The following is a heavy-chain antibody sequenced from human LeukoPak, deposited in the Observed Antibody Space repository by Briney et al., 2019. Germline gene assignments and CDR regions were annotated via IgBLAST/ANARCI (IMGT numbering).Heavy chain of an antibody. J-gene: IGHJ3*02. CDR3: ARVYGSSWYPDAFDI. V-gene: IGHV3-7*03. Sequence: WMSXVRQAPGKXREWVANIKQDGSEKYYVDSVKGRFTISRDNAKNSLYLQMNSLRAEDTAVYYCARVYGSSWYPDAFDIWGQGTMVTVSS. CDR1: W. D-gene: IGHD6-13*01. CDR2: IKQDGSEK.